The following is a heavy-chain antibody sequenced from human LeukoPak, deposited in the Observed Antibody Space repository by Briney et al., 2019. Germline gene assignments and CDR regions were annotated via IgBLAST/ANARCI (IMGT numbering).Heavy chain of an antibody. CDR1: GFTFSSYA. CDR2: ISGSGGST. CDR3: AKSSSGGYSSSWARIPYYFDY. V-gene: IGHV3-23*01. Sequence: GGSLRLSCAASGFTFSSYAMSWVRQAPGKGLEWVSAISGSGGSTYYADSVKGRFTTSRDNSKNTLYLQMNSLRAEDTAVYYCAKSSSGGYSSSWARIPYYFDYWGQGTLVTVSS. D-gene: IGHD6-13*01. J-gene: IGHJ4*02.